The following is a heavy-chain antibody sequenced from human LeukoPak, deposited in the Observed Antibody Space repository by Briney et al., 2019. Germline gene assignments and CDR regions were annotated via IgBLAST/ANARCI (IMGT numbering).Heavy chain of an antibody. Sequence: PGGSLRLSCAASGFTFSTYAMHWVRQAPGKGLEWVAVISYDGHNKYYADSVKGRFTISRDNSKNTLYLQMNCLRAEDTAVYYCAREQRAHDILTGYPYYYGMDVWGQGTTVTVSS. J-gene: IGHJ6*02. CDR3: AREQRAHDILTGYPYYYGMDV. CDR2: ISYDGHNK. V-gene: IGHV3-30*14. D-gene: IGHD3-9*01. CDR1: GFTFSTYA.